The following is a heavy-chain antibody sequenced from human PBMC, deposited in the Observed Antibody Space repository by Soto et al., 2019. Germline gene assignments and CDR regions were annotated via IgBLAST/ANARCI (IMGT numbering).Heavy chain of an antibody. CDR1: GGSISSHY. CDR3: ARDGREASGMDV. V-gene: IGHV4-59*11. Sequence: TLSLTCTVSGGSISSHYWSWVRQAPGKGLEWIGHIYYRGSTTYNPSLRSRSTISVDTSNNQFSLKLNSVTTADTAVYYCARDGREASGMDVWGQGTKVTVSS. CDR2: IYYRGST. D-gene: IGHD1-26*01. J-gene: IGHJ6*02.